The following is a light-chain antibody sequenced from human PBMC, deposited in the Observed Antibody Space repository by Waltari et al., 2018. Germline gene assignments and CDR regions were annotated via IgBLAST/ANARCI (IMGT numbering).Light chain of an antibody. J-gene: IGLJ3*02. CDR3: AAWDDSLNGRWV. Sequence: QPVLTPPPSASGTPGHTVTISCSGGASNIGNNVVNWYQQLPGTAPKLVIYRNDVRPAGVPDRVSGSESGASAALASRGLQSEDEADYYCAAWDDSLNGRWVFGGGTKVTVL. CDR2: RND. CDR1: ASNIGNNV. V-gene: IGLV1-44*01.